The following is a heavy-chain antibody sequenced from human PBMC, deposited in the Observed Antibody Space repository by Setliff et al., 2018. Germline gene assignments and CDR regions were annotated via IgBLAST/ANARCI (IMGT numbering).Heavy chain of an antibody. J-gene: IGHJ6*03. V-gene: IGHV1-69*10. CDR3: ARVFFGVNDGLYHYFNMDI. D-gene: IGHD3-10*01. CDR1: GGTFSSYA. CDR2: IIPILGIA. Sequence: ASVKVSCKASGGTFSSYAISWVRQAPGQGLEWMGGIIPILGIANYAQKFQGRVTITADKSTSTAYMELRSLRSDDTAAYYCARVFFGVNDGLYHYFNMDIWGKGTTVTVSS.